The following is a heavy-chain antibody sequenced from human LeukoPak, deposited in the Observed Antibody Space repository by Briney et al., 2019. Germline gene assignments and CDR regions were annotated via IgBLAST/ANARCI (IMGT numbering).Heavy chain of an antibody. D-gene: IGHD3-3*01. J-gene: IGHJ6*03. CDR1: GYTFTGYY. CDR3: ARGVRRFLEWVSMDV. CDR2: INPNSGGT. Sequence: ASVKVSCKASGYTFTGYYMHWVRQAPGQGLEWMGWINPNSGGTNYAQKFQGWVTMTRDTSISTAYMELSRLRSDDTAVYYCARGVRRFLEWVSMDVWGKGTTVTVSS. V-gene: IGHV1-2*04.